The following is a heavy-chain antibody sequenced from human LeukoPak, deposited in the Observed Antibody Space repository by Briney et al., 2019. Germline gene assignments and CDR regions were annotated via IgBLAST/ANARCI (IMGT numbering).Heavy chain of an antibody. J-gene: IGHJ4*02. V-gene: IGHV3-33*01. CDR2: IWYDGTKR. Sequence: GGSLRLSCTASGFSFSRYGMHWVRQAPGEGLEWVAVIWYDGTKRYYADSVKGRFTISRGNSKNTVFLQMDSLRVEDTAVYYCARDESWYLDYWGQGALATVSS. D-gene: IGHD6-13*01. CDR1: GFSFSRYG. CDR3: ARDESWYLDY.